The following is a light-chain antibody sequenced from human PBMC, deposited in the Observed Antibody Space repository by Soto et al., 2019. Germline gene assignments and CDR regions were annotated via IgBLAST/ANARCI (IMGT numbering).Light chain of an antibody. V-gene: IGKV3-15*01. CDR2: GAS. J-gene: IGKJ1*01. CDR3: QQYHNAGST. Sequence: IVMTQSPATLSVSPGGRTSLSCRASQSVSNNLAWYQQKPGQAPRLLIYGASTRAAGIPGRFSGSGSGTDFTLIISSLQSDDVAVYYCQQYHNAGSTFGQGTKVEI. CDR1: QSVSNN.